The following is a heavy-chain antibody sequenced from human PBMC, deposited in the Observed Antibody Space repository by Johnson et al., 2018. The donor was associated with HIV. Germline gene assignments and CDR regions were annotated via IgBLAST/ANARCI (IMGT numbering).Heavy chain of an antibody. J-gene: IGHJ3*02. CDR3: ARAGVVFSTASHDAFDI. CDR1: GFTFSSYA. Sequence: QVQLVESGGGVVQPGRSLRLSCAASGFTFSSYAMHWVRQAPGKGLEWVAVISYDGSNKYYADSVKGRFTISRDNSKNTLYMQMNSLRAEDTAVSYCARAGVVFSTASHDAFDIWGQGTLVTVSS. CDR2: ISYDGSNK. V-gene: IGHV3-30*04. D-gene: IGHD2-21*01.